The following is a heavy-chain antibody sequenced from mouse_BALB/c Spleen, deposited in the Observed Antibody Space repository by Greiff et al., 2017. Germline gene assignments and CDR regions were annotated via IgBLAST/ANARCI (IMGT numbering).Heavy chain of an antibody. V-gene: IGHV2-9*02. Sequence: VKLVESGPGLVAPSQSLSITCTVSGFSLTSYGVHWVRQPPGKGLEWLGVIWAGGSTNYNSALMSRLSISKNNSKSQVFLKMNSVQTDDTAMYYCATVYDDMYYAMDYWGQGNSVTVSP. CDR3: ATVYDDMYYAMDY. J-gene: IGHJ4*01. D-gene: IGHD2-12*01. CDR2: IWAGGST. CDR1: GFSLTSYG.